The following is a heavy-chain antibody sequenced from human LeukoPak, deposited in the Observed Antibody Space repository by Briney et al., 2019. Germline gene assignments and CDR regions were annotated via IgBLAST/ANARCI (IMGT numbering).Heavy chain of an antibody. J-gene: IGHJ4*02. CDR1: GDFISNNF. Sequence: SETLSLTCTVSGDFISNNFWHWIRQPPGKGLEWIGYIYHSGSTYHNPSLKSRVSISVDMSKNQFSLKLSSVTAADTAVYYCAGSSHSGTYAGGYWGQGTLVTVSS. CDR2: IYHSGST. V-gene: IGHV4-59*01. CDR3: AGSSHSGTYAGGY. D-gene: IGHD1-26*01.